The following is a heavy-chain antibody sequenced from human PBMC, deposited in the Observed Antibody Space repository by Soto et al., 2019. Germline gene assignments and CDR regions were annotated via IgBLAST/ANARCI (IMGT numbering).Heavy chain of an antibody. CDR2: INPHNGGT. CDR1: GYTFTAYY. CDR3: ARGHYYDSSGNLAY. V-gene: IGHV1-2*02. Sequence: SVKLSCKASGYTFTAYYIHWVRQAPIQGLEWMGWINPHNGGTNYSQKFQGRVTMTRDTSISTAYMELSRLRSDDTAVYYCARGHYYDSSGNLAYWGQGTLVTVSS. D-gene: IGHD3-22*01. J-gene: IGHJ4*02.